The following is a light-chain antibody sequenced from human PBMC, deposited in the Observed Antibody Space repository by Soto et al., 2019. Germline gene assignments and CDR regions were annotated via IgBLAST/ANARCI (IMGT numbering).Light chain of an antibody. CDR1: HTISSSY. CDR2: GIS. J-gene: IGKJ1*01. V-gene: IGKV3-20*01. CDR3: QQYVNSSPRT. Sequence: EIVLTQSPGTLSLSPGERATLSCRASHTISSSYLAWYQQKPGKAPRLLMYGISRRATGIPDRFSGSGSGTDFTLNITRLEPEDLAVYYCQQYVNSSPRTLGQGTKVQIK.